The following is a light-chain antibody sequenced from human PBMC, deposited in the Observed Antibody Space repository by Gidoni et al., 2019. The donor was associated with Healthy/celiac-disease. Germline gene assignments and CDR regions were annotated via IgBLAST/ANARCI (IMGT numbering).Light chain of an antibody. CDR3: QAWDSSTAHYV. V-gene: IGLV3-1*01. CDR2: QDS. Sequence: SYELTPPPSVSVSPGQTASITCSGDNLGDKYACWYQQKPGQSPVLVIYQDSKRPSGIPERFSGSNSGNTATLTISGTQAMDEADYYCQAWDSSTAHYVFGTGTKVTVL. J-gene: IGLJ1*01. CDR1: NLGDKY.